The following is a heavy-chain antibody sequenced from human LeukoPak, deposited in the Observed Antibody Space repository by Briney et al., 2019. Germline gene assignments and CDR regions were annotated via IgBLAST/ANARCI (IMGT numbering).Heavy chain of an antibody. V-gene: IGHV3-53*01. CDR2: IYSGGST. Sequence: GGSLRLSCAASGFTVSSNYMSWVHQAPGKGLEWVSVIYSGGSTHYADSVKGRFTISRDNSKNTLYLQMNSLRAEDTAVYYCAREVVGATRYFDYWGQGTLVTVSS. CDR1: GFTVSSNY. J-gene: IGHJ4*02. CDR3: AREVVGATRYFDY. D-gene: IGHD1-26*01.